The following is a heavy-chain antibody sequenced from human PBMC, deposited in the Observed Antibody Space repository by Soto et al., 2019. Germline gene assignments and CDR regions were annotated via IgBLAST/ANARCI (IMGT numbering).Heavy chain of an antibody. D-gene: IGHD6-13*01. V-gene: IGHV6-1*01. CDR3: SMSDYSSSGYIDY. Sequence: PSQTLSLTCDISGDSVSSNRAAWNWIRQSPSRGLEWLGRTYHRTKWYNDYALSVKSRLTINSDTSKNQFSLRLTSVTPEDTAVYFCSMSDYSSSGYIDYSGQGTLVTVST. J-gene: IGHJ4*02. CDR2: TYHRTKWYN. CDR1: GDSVSSNRAA.